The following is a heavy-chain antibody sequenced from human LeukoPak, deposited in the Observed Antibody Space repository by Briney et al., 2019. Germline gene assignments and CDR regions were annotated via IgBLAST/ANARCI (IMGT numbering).Heavy chain of an antibody. V-gene: IGHV4-30-2*01. CDR3: ARYPSRKYSGSNYYFEY. J-gene: IGHJ4*02. CDR2: IYHSGST. Sequence: SQTLSLTCAVSGGSISSGGYSWSWIRQPPGKGLEWIGYIYHSGSTYYNPSLKSRVTISVDRSKNQFSLKLSSVTAADTAVYYCARYPSRKYSGSNYYFEYWGQGTLATVSS. CDR1: GGSISSGGYS. D-gene: IGHD1-26*01.